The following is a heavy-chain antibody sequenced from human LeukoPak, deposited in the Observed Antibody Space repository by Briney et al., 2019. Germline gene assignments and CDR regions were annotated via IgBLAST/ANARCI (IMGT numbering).Heavy chain of an antibody. V-gene: IGHV3-23*01. D-gene: IGHD1-26*01. CDR3: AKAPVRWELQY. CDR2: ISGSGGST. CDR1: GYTFGAYA. J-gene: IGHJ4*02. Sequence: GGSLRLSCATSGYTFGAYAMSWVRQAPGKGLEWVSAISGSGGSTYYADSVKGRFTISRDNSKNTLYLQMNSLRAEDTAVYYCAKAPVRWELQYWGQGTLVTVSS.